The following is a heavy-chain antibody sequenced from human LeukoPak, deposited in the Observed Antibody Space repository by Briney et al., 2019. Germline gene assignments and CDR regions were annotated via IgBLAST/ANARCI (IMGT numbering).Heavy chain of an antibody. CDR2: ISSSGGA. Sequence: SETLSLTCIVSGDSISNGDHFWTWFRQPPGKGLEWLGYISSSGGAFYNPSLKSRVAISLDTSNNQFSLKVTSVTAADTAVYFCARQKIRGNIITESYWGQGTLVTVSS. CDR1: GDSISNGDHF. V-gene: IGHV4-30-4*08. J-gene: IGHJ4*02. D-gene: IGHD3-10*01. CDR3: ARQKIRGNIITESY.